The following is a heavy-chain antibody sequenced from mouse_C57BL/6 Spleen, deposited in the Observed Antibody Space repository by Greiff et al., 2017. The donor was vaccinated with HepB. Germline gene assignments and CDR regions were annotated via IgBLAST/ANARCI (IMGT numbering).Heavy chain of an antibody. D-gene: IGHD2-4*01. CDR1: GYTFTSYW. CDR2: IDPSDSYT. J-gene: IGHJ2*01. Sequence: QVQLQQSGAELVKPGASVKLSCKASGYTFTSYWMQWVKQRPGQGLEWIGEIDPSDSYTNYNQKFKGKATLTVDTSSSTAYMQLSSLTSEDSAVYYCARGDYDDRYYFDYWGQGTTLTVSS. CDR3: ARGDYDDRYYFDY. V-gene: IGHV1-50*01.